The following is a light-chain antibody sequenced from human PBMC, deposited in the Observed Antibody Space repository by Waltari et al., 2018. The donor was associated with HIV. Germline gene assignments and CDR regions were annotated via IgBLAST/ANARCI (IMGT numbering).Light chain of an antibody. V-gene: IGLV1-36*01. Sequence: QSVLTQPPSVSEAPRQRVTIPCSGSSSNIGNTAVNWSQHPPGKAPKLLIYYDDLLPSGVSDRFSGSKSGTSASLAISGLQSEDDADYYCAAWDDSLNGYVFGTGTKVTVL. CDR3: AAWDDSLNGYV. CDR2: YDD. J-gene: IGLJ1*01. CDR1: SSNIGNTA.